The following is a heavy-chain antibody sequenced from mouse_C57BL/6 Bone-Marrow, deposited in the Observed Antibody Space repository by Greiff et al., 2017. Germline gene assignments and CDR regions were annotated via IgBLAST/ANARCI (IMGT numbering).Heavy chain of an antibody. J-gene: IGHJ3*01. Sequence: VQLKQSGGGLVQPGGSLSLSCAASGFTFTDYYMSWVRQPPGKALEWLGFIRNKANGYTTEYSVSVKGRFTISRDTSQSILYLQMKALRAEDSSAYNSARYINDYWFAYWGEGTLVTVSA. CDR2: IRNKANGYTT. V-gene: IGHV7-3*01. CDR1: GFTFTDYY. D-gene: IGHD2-4*01. CDR3: ARYINDYWFAY.